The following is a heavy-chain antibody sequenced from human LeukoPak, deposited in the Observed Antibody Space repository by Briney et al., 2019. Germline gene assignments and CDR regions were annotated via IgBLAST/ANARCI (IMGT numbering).Heavy chain of an antibody. CDR1: GFTFSNYW. V-gene: IGHV3-7*01. CDR3: ATCGLGYYQSGSPEY. Sequence: PGGSLRLSCAASGFTFSNYWMTWVRQAPGKGLEWVANIKQDGSERYFVDSVEGRFTISRDNAKNSLYLQMNRLTVEDAAVYYCATCGLGYYQSGSPEYWGQGVLVTVSS. D-gene: IGHD3-10*01. CDR2: IKQDGSER. J-gene: IGHJ4*02.